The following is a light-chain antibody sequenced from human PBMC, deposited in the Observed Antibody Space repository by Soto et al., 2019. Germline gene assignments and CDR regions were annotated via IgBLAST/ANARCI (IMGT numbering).Light chain of an antibody. J-gene: IGKJ1*01. CDR1: QSVSSSF. CDR2: AAS. V-gene: IGKV3-20*01. CDR3: QQYGTSRT. Sequence: EIVLTQSPGTLSLSPGDRATLSCRASQSVSSSFFAWYQQKPGQAPRLLIYAASTRATGIPDRFSGSGSGTDFTLTISRLEPEDFAVYFCQQYGTSRTFGQGTKVDIK.